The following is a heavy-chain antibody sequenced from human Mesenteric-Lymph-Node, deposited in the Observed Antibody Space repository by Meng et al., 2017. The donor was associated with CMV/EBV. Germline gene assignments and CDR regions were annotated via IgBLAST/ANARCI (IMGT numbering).Heavy chain of an antibody. V-gene: IGHV3-53*01. J-gene: IGHJ4*02. CDR2: IYSGGST. Sequence: GESLKISCAASGFTVSSNYMSWVRQAPGKGLEWVSVIYSGGSTYYADSVKGRFTISRDNSKNTLYLQMNSLRAEDTAVYYCARMDRGYYFDYWGQGTLVTVSS. D-gene: IGHD3-16*01. CDR3: ARMDRGYYFDY. CDR1: GFTVSSNY.